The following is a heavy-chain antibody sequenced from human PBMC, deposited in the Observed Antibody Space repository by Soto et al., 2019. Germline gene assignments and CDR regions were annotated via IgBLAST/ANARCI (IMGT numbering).Heavy chain of an antibody. CDR3: TRYSDKHKGPIVN. D-gene: IGHD1-26*01. J-gene: IGHJ4*02. V-gene: IGHV3-30*03. CDR1: GFTFSHYG. Sequence: QVQLVESGGGVVQPGRSLRLSCAASGFTFSHYGIHWVRQAPGKGLKWLAVISYDGSNKHYADSVKGRFTVSRDNSKNTQYLQIHRPRAEDTAIYLLTRYSDKHKGPIVNWGQGNVVTGPS. CDR2: ISYDGSNK.